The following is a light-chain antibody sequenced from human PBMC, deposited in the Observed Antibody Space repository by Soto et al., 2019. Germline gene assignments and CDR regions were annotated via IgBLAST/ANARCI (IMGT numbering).Light chain of an antibody. CDR1: QSVSTY. J-gene: IGKJ4*01. CDR3: QQRYNSPLT. CDR2: DAS. Sequence: EIVLTQSPATLSLSPGERATLSCRASQSVSTYLAWYQQKPGQAPRLLIYDASNRATGIPARFSGSGSGTVFTLTISSLEPEDFAVYYCQQRYNSPLTSGGGTKVAIK. V-gene: IGKV3-11*01.